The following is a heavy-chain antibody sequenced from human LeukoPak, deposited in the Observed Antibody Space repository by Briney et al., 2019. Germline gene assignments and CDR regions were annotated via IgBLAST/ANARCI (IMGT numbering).Heavy chain of an antibody. CDR1: DYSITTGYF. D-gene: IGHD3-22*01. CDR3: ARDGAVSGYSFDY. J-gene: IGHJ4*02. CDR2: IHYSGTS. V-gene: IGHV4-38-2*02. Sequence: SETLSLTCSVSDYSITTGYFWVWIRQPSGKGPEWIGNIHYSGTSYYNPSLNSRVAISVDTSKNHFSLNLSSVTAADTAIYYCARDGAVSGYSFDYWGQGILVTVSS.